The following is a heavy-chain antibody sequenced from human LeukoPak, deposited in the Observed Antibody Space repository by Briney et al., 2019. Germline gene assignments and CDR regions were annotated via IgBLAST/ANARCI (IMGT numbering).Heavy chain of an antibody. D-gene: IGHD3-22*01. V-gene: IGHV4-4*07. CDR1: GGSISSHS. CDR2: VYVSGST. CDR3: ARDHDYDSSGYPLGDFDL. J-gene: IGHJ2*01. Sequence: SETLSLTCSVSGGSISSHSWSWIRQPAGKGLEWIGRVYVSGSTNYNPSLKSRVSMSLDTSKNQFSLKLTSVTAADTAVYYCARDHDYDSSGYPLGDFDLWGRGTLVTVSS.